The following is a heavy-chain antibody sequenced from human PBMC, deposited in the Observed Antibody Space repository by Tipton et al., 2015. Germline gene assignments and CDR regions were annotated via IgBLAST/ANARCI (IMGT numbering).Heavy chain of an antibody. CDR2: ISSSSSYI. V-gene: IGHV3-21*01. D-gene: IGHD1-1*01. CDR1: GFTFSSYS. Sequence: SLRLSCAASGFTFSSYSMNWVRQAPGKGLEWVSSISSSSSYIYYADSVKGRFTISRDNAKNSLYLQMNSPRAEDTAVYYCARGTGPTYYYGMDVWGQGTTVTVSS. CDR3: ARGTGPTYYYGMDV. J-gene: IGHJ6*02.